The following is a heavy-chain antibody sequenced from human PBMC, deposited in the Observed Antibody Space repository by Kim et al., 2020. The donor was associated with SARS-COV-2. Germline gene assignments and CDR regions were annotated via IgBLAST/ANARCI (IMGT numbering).Heavy chain of an antibody. D-gene: IGHD6-19*01. CDR3: ARDGDLTSSGKDAFDI. J-gene: IGHJ3*02. V-gene: IGHV3-7*01. Sequence: GGSLRLSCAASGFTFSSYWMTWVRQAPGKGLEWVANIKQDGTPNYYVDSVKGRFTISRDNAKNSLYLQMNSLRAEDTAVYFCARDGDLTSSGKDAFDIWG. CDR1: GFTFSSYW. CDR2: IKQDGTPN.